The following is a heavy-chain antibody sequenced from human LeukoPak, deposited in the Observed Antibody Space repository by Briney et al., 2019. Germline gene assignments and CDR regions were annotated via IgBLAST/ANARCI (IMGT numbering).Heavy chain of an antibody. Sequence: GGSLRLSCAASEFTFSSYWMSWVRQAPGKGLEWVANIKQDGSEKYYVDSVKGRFTISRDNAKNSLYLQMNSLGAEDTAVYYCAKTLVRKYYYMDVWGKGTTVTISS. D-gene: IGHD6-13*01. CDR1: EFTFSSYW. CDR2: IKQDGSEK. CDR3: AKTLVRKYYYMDV. V-gene: IGHV3-7*01. J-gene: IGHJ6*03.